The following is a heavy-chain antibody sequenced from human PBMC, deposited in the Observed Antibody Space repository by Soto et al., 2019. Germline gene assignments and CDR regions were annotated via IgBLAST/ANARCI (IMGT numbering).Heavy chain of an antibody. V-gene: IGHV3-9*01. CDR2: ISWDSKGV. D-gene: IGHD3-10*01. CDR3: AKVGSGSPPGDF. J-gene: IGHJ4*02. CDR1: GFTFDDHA. Sequence: ESGGGLVQPGRSLRLSCAASGFTFDDHAMHWVRQVPGKGLEWVSGISWDSKGVAYADSVKGRVTISRDNANTSLYLQMNSLRADDTALYYCAKVGSGSPPGDFWGQGTLVTVSS.